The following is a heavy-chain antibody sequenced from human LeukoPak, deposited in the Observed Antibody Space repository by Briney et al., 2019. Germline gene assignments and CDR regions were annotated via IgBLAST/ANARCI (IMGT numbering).Heavy chain of an antibody. V-gene: IGHV1-69*13. D-gene: IGHD3-22*01. CDR1: GGTFSSYA. J-gene: IGHJ3*02. CDR3: ASNYDSSGYYSLRLAFDI. Sequence: SVKVSCKASGGTFSSYAISWVRQAPGQGLEWMGGIIPILGTANYAQKFQGRVTITADESTSTAYMELSSLRSEDTAVYYCASNYDSSGYYSLRLAFDIWGQGTMVTVSS. CDR2: IIPILGTA.